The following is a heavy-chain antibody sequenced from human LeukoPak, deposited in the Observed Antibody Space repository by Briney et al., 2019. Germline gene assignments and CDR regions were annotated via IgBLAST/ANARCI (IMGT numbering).Heavy chain of an antibody. CDR2: IYSGGST. CDR1: GFTVSSNY. Sequence: GGSLRLSCAASGFTVSSNYMSWVRQAPGKGLEWVSVIYSGGSTYYADSVKGRFTISRDNSKNTLYLQMNSLRAEDTAVYYCAKLLYYYDSSQPYWGQGTLVTVSS. V-gene: IGHV3-53*01. J-gene: IGHJ4*02. CDR3: AKLLYYYDSSQPY. D-gene: IGHD3-22*01.